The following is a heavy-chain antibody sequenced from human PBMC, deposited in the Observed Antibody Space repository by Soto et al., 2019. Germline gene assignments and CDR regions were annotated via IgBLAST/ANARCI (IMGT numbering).Heavy chain of an antibody. J-gene: IGHJ3*02. V-gene: IGHV1-2*02. CDR1: GYTFTGYY. Sequence: QVQLVQSGAEVKKPGASVKVSCKASGYTFTGYYMHWVRQAPGQGLEWMGWINPNSGGTNYAQKIQGRVTMTRDTSISTAYMELSRLRSDDTAVYYCARYLSVTDAFDIWGQGTMVTVSS. CDR2: INPNSGGT. CDR3: ARYLSVTDAFDI. D-gene: IGHD3-16*02.